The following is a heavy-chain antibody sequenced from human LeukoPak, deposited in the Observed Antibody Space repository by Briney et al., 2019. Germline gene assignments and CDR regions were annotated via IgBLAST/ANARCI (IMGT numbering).Heavy chain of an antibody. J-gene: IGHJ6*02. CDR2: ISSSSSTI. D-gene: IGHD3-16*02. CDR1: GFTFSSYS. CDR3: ARDQDVRGRVWGSYRPDLYYYYGMDV. V-gene: IGHV3-48*02. Sequence: PGGSLRLSCAASGFTFSSYSMNWVRQAPGKGLEWVSYISSSSSTIYYADSVKGRFTISRDNAKNSLYLQMNSLRDEDAAVYYCARDQDVRGRVWGSYRPDLYYYYGMDVWGQGTTVTVSS.